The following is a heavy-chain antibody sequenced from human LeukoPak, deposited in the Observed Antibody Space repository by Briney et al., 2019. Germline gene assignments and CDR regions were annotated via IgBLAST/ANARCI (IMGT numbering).Heavy chain of an antibody. CDR3: ARGTWDY. V-gene: IGHV3-53*01. Sequence: GGSLRPSCAASGFTFGSYAMNWVRQAPGKGLEWVSVIYGAGSTFYADPVKGRFTISRDNAKNTLYLQMNSLRAEDTAVYYCARGTWDYWGQGTLVTVSS. CDR1: GFTFGSYA. J-gene: IGHJ4*02. CDR2: IYGAGST.